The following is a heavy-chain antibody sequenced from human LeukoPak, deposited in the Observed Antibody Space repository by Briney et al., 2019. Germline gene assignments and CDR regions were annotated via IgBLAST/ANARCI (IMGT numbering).Heavy chain of an antibody. Sequence: KPSQTLSLTCTVSGGSISSGGYYWSWIRQHPGKGLEWIGYIYYSGSTYYNPSLKSRVTISVDTSKNQFSLKLSSVTAADTAVYYCAREMAEGNYYGSGRENQNFDYWGQGTLVTVSS. CDR2: IYYSGST. CDR3: AREMAEGNYYGSGRENQNFDY. D-gene: IGHD3-10*01. CDR1: GGSISSGGYY. J-gene: IGHJ4*02. V-gene: IGHV4-31*03.